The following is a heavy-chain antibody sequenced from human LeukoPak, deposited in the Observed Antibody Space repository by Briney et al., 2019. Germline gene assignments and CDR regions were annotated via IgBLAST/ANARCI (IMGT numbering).Heavy chain of an antibody. Sequence: PSETLSLTCTVSGGSISSYYWSWIRQPRGKGQEWIGCIYYSGSTNYNPSLKSRVTISVDTSKNQFSLKLSSVTAADTAVYYCARGLGIVGATDDAFDIWGQGTMVTVSS. D-gene: IGHD1-26*01. CDR3: ARGLGIVGATDDAFDI. V-gene: IGHV4-59*01. CDR1: GGSISSYY. CDR2: IYYSGST. J-gene: IGHJ3*02.